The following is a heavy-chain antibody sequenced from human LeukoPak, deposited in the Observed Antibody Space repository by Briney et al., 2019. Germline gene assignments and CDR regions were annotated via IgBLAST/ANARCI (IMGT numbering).Heavy chain of an antibody. V-gene: IGHV1-18*04. CDR1: GYTFTVSY. CDR2: ISAYNGNT. CDR3: ARDATLDYYYYMDV. D-gene: IGHD2-21*01. J-gene: IGHJ6*03. Sequence: GASVRVSYKASGYTFTVSYMHWVRQAPGQGLEWMGWISAYNGNTNYAQKLQGRVTMTTDTSTSTAYMELRSLRSDDTAVYYCARDATLDYYYYMDVWGKGTTVTVSS.